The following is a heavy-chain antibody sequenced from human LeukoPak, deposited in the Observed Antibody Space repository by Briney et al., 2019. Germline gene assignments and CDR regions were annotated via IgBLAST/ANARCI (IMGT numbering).Heavy chain of an antibody. CDR2: INPNSGGT. V-gene: IGHV1-2*04. Sequence: GASVKVSCKASGYTFTGYYMHWVRQAPGQGLEWMGWINPNSGGTNYAQNFQGWVTMTRDTSISTAYMELSRLRSDDTAVYYCARDSESSGPGVGAFDIWGQGTMVTVSS. J-gene: IGHJ3*02. CDR3: ARDSESSGPGVGAFDI. D-gene: IGHD3-22*01. CDR1: GYTFTGYY.